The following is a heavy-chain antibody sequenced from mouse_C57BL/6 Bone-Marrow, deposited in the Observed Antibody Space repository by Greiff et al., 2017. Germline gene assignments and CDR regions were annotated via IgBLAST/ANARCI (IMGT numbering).Heavy chain of an antibody. CDR1: GYAFSSYW. CDR2: IYPGDGDT. V-gene: IGHV1-80*01. Sequence: QVQLKESGAELVKPGASVKISCKASGYAFSSYWMNWVKQRPGTGLEWIGQIYPGDGDTNYNEKFTGKATLTADKSSSTAYMQLSSLTPEDSAAFCGERSPRDAMDYWGQGTSVTVSS. CDR3: ERSPRDAMDY. J-gene: IGHJ4*01.